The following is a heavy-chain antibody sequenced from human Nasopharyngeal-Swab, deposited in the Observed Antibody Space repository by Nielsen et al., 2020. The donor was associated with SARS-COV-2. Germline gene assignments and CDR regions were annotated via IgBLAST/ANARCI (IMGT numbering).Heavy chain of an antibody. V-gene: IGHV1-3*01. Sequence: ASVKVSCKASGYTFTSYAMHWVRQAPGQRLEWMGWINAGNGNTKYSQKFQGRVTITRDTSASTAYMELSSLRSEDTAVYYCARGTVVSDWYFDLWGRGTLVTVSS. CDR2: INAGNGNT. CDR3: ARGTVVSDWYFDL. CDR1: GYTFTSYA. D-gene: IGHD4-23*01. J-gene: IGHJ2*01.